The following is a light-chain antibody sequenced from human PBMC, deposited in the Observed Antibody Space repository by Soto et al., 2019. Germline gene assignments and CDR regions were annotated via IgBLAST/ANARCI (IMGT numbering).Light chain of an antibody. J-gene: IGLJ1*01. CDR2: DVT. Sequence: QSAPTQPASVSGSPGQSITISCTGTSSDIGHYDYVSWYQQHPGKAPKLMIYDVTNRPSGVSNRFSGSKSGNTASLTISGLQAEDEADYYCSSYASSSTRVFGTGTKVTVL. CDR1: SSDIGHYDY. CDR3: SSYASSSTRV. V-gene: IGLV2-14*03.